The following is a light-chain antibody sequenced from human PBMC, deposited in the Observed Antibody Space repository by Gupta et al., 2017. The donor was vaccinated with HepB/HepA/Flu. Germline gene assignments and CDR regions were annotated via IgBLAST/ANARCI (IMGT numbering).Light chain of an antibody. J-gene: IGKJ5*01. CDR2: DVS. Sequence: EIVLTQSPDTLSLSPGERATLSCRASQSVSHYLAWYQQKPGQAPRLLIYDVSNRAIGIPARFSGSGSGTDFTLTISSLEPEDFALYYCQHRSNWPTTFGQGTRLEIK. CDR3: QHRSNWPTT. V-gene: IGKV3-11*01. CDR1: QSVSHY.